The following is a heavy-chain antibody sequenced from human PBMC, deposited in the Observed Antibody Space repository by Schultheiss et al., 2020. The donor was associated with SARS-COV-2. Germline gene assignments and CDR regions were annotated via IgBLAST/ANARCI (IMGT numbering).Heavy chain of an antibody. Sequence: ASVKVSCKASGYTFTGYFMHWVRQAPGQGLEWMGWINPNSGGTNYAQKLQGRVTMTTDTSTSTAYMELRSLRSDDTAVYYCARVRMTTVTDDAFDIWGQGTMVTVSS. D-gene: IGHD4-17*01. V-gene: IGHV1-2*02. CDR3: ARVRMTTVTDDAFDI. CDR2: INPNSGGT. CDR1: GYTFTGYF. J-gene: IGHJ3*02.